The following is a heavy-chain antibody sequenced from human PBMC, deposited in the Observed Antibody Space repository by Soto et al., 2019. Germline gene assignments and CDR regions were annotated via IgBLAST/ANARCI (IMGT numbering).Heavy chain of an antibody. CDR2: IIPIFCTA. CDR1: GGTFSSYA. CDR3: ADHVGYYYGMDV. Sequence: QVQLVQSGAEVKKPGSSVKISCKASGGTFSSYAISWVRQAPGQGLEWMGGIIPIFCTANYAQKFQGRVTLTADKATSTAYMELSSMRSEDTAVYYCADHVGYYYGMDVWGQGTTVTVSS. V-gene: IGHV1-69*06. D-gene: IGHD2-15*01. J-gene: IGHJ6*02.